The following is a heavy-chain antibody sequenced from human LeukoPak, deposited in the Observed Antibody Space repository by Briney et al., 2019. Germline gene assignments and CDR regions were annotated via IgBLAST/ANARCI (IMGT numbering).Heavy chain of an antibody. CDR3: ARDEGDSSGYYLAAFAI. D-gene: IGHD3-22*01. J-gene: IGHJ3*02. CDR1: GFTFSSYG. V-gene: IGHV3-33*01. Sequence: PGRSLRLSCAASGFTFSSYGMHLVRQAPGKGLEWVAVIWYDGSNKYYADSVKGRFTISRDNSKNTLYLQMNSLRAEDTAVYYCARDEGDSSGYYLAAFAIWGQGTMVTASS. CDR2: IWYDGSNK.